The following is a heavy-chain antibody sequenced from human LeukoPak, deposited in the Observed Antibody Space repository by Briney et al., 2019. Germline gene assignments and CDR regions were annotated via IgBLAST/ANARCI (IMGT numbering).Heavy chain of an antibody. Sequence: GGSLRLSCAAPGFTFSSYGMSWVRQAPGKGLEWVSAISGSGGSTYYADSVKGRFTISRDKSKNTLYLQMNSLRAEDTAVYYCAKGSYCGGDCYSGGWFDPWGQGTLVTVSS. CDR2: ISGSGGST. J-gene: IGHJ5*02. CDR3: AKGSYCGGDCYSGGWFDP. D-gene: IGHD2-21*02. V-gene: IGHV3-23*01. CDR1: GFTFSSYG.